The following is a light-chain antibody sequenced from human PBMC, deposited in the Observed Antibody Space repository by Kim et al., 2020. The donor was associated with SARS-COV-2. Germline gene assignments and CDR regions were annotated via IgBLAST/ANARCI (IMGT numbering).Light chain of an antibody. CDR1: QNIRSW. J-gene: IGKJ1*01. Sequence: ASVGDRVIITCRASQNIRSWLAWYQQKPGTAPKLLVYRASTLESGVASRFSGSGSGTEFTLTISSLQPDDSATYYCQQYDTYSWTFGQGTKVDIK. V-gene: IGKV1-5*03. CDR3: QQYDTYSWT. CDR2: RAS.